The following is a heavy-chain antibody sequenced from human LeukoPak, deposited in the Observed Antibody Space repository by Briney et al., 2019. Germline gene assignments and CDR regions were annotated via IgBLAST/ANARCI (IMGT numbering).Heavy chain of an antibody. Sequence: PGGSLRLSCAASGFTFSNYAMSWVRQAPGKGLEWVSAISGSGGSTYYADSVKGRFTISRDNSKNTLYLQMNSLRAEDTAVYYCAKVKNDILTGYYPYYFDYWGQGTLVTVSS. J-gene: IGHJ4*02. D-gene: IGHD3-9*01. V-gene: IGHV3-23*01. CDR1: GFTFSNYA. CDR2: ISGSGGST. CDR3: AKVKNDILTGYYPYYFDY.